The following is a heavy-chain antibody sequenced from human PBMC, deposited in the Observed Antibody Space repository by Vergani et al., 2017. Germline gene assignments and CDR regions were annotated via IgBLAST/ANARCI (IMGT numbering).Heavy chain of an antibody. CDR3: AKGSYYDSSGYYTSFDAFDV. CDR1: GFTFSSYG. J-gene: IGHJ3*01. CDR2: ISYYGSNK. D-gene: IGHD3-22*01. V-gene: IGHV3-30*18. Sequence: QVQLVESGGGVVQPGRSLRLSCAASGFTFSSYGMHWVRQAPGKGLEWVAVISYYGSNKYYADSVKGRFTISRDNSKNTLYLQMNSLRAEDTAVYYCAKGSYYDSSGYYTSFDAFDVWGQGTMVTVSS.